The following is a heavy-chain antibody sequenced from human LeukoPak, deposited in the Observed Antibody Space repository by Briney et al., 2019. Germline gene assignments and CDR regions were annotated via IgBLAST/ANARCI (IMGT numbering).Heavy chain of an antibody. CDR3: AKGLIVVVPWGY. J-gene: IGHJ4*02. CDR2: ISGSGGST. CDR1: GFTFSSYA. D-gene: IGHD3-22*01. Sequence: GGFLRLYCAASGFTFSSYAMSWVRQAPAKGLKWVSAISGSGGSTYYADSVKGRFTISRDNSKNTLYLQMNSLRAEDTAVYYCAKGLIVVVPWGYWGQGTLVTVSS. V-gene: IGHV3-23*01.